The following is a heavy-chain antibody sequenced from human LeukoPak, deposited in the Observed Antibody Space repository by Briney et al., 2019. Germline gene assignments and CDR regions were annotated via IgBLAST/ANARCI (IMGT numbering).Heavy chain of an antibody. D-gene: IGHD2-2*02. V-gene: IGHV3-30*04. Sequence: GGSLRLSCAASGFTFSSHAMHWVRQAPDKGLEWLAIISSDGSTKTYAESVKGRFTISRDSSKNSVYLQLNGLSADDTAVYYCARARACGPSCYIVDYWGQGTLVTVS. J-gene: IGHJ4*02. CDR2: ISSDGSTK. CDR1: GFTFSSHA. CDR3: ARARACGPSCYIVDY.